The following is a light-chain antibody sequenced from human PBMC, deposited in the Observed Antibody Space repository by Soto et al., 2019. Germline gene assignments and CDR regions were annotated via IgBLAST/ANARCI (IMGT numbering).Light chain of an antibody. CDR2: DVS. V-gene: IGLV2-14*01. Sequence: QSALTQPASVSGSPGQSITISCTGTSSDVGGYNYVSWYQQHPGKAPKLMIYDVSNRPSGVSNRFSGSKSGNTAPLTISGLQAEDEADYYCSSYTSSSTVVFGGGTQLTVL. J-gene: IGLJ2*01. CDR1: SSDVGGYNY. CDR3: SSYTSSSTVV.